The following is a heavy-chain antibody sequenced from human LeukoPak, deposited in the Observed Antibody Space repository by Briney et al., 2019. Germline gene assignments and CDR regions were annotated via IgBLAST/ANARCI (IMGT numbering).Heavy chain of an antibody. CDR1: GFTFSSYG. J-gene: IGHJ6*02. D-gene: IGHD2-2*01. V-gene: IGHV3-33*01. CDR3: ARDLKDIVVVPAAMRYYYYGMDV. CDR2: IWYDGSNK. Sequence: PGGSLRLSCAASGFTFSSYGMHWVRQAPGKGLEWVAVIWYDGSNKYSADSVKGRFTISRDNSKNTLYLQMNSLRAEDTAVYYCARDLKDIVVVPAAMRYYYYGMDVWGQGTTVTVSS.